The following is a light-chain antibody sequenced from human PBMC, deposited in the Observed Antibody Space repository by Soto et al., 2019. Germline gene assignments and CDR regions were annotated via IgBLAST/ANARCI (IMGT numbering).Light chain of an antibody. CDR1: QSVSSK. CDR2: SAS. V-gene: IGKV3-15*01. CDR3: HQYNHWLTWT. Sequence: VGMSLSPATLSLSPGQRATLSCRASQSVSSKLAWYQQRPGQAPRLLLYSASTRATGIPARFSGSGSGTEFTLTISSLQSEDFAVYYCHQYNHWLTWTFGQGTKVDI. J-gene: IGKJ1*01.